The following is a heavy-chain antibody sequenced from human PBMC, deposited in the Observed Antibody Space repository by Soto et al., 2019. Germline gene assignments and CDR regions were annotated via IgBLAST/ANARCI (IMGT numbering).Heavy chain of an antibody. V-gene: IGHV3-23*01. Sequence: EVQLLESGGGLVQPGGSLRLSCAASGFTFSSYAMRWVRQAPVKGLEWVSAISGSGGSTYYADSVKGRFTISRDNSKNMLYLQMNSLIAEDTAVYYCARRGSGSYYDYWGQGTLVTVSS. J-gene: IGHJ4*02. D-gene: IGHD1-26*01. CDR2: ISGSGGST. CDR1: GFTFSSYA. CDR3: ARRGSGSYYDY.